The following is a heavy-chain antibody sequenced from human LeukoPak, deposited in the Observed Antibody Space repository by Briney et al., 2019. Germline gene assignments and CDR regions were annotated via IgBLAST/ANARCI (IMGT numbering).Heavy chain of an antibody. D-gene: IGHD2-2*02. CDR1: GYTFTSYV. CDR2: ISAYNGNT. V-gene: IGHV1-18*01. CDR3: ARDRAAITSAWFDP. J-gene: IGHJ5*02. Sequence: ASVNVSCKSSGYTFTSYVISWVRQAPGQGLEWMGWISAYNGNTNYAQKLQGRVTMTTDTSTSKAYMELRSLRSDDTAVYYCARDRAAITSAWFDPWGQGTLVTVSS.